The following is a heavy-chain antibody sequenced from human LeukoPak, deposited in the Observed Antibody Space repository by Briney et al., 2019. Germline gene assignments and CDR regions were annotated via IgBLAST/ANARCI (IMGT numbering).Heavy chain of an antibody. CDR1: GFTVSDTY. CDR2: IHSGGRT. J-gene: IGHJ4*02. Sequence: GGSLRLSCAASGFTVSDTYMNWVRQAPGKGLEWVSVIHSGGRTYYADSVKGRFTISRDSSKNTLYLQMSSLRADDTAVYYCARITEPTQWGQGTLVTVSS. D-gene: IGHD1-14*01. V-gene: IGHV3-66*02. CDR3: ARITEPTQ.